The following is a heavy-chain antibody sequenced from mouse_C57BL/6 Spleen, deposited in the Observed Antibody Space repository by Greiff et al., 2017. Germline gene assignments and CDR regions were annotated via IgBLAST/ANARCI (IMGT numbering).Heavy chain of an antibody. J-gene: IGHJ4*01. CDR1: GYTFTSYW. CDR2: INPSNGGT. Sequence: QVQLQQPGTELVKPGASVKLSCKASGYTFTSYWMHWVKQRPGQGLEWIGNINPSNGGTNYNEKFKSKATLTVDKSSSTAYMQLSSLTSEDSAVYYCARPLFITTVVDAMDYWGQGTSVTVSS. D-gene: IGHD1-1*01. V-gene: IGHV1-53*01. CDR3: ARPLFITTVVDAMDY.